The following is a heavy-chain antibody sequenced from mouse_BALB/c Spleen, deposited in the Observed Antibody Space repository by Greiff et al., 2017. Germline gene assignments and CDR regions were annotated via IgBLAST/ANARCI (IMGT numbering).Heavy chain of an antibody. V-gene: IGHV5-6*01. J-gene: IGHJ3*01. Sequence: EVMLVESGGDLVKPGGSLKLSCAASGFTFSSYGMSWVRQTPDKRLEWVATISSGGSYTYYPDSVKGRFTISRDNAKNTLYLQMSSLKSEDTAMYYCANGNPFAYWGQGTLVTVSA. CDR2: ISSGGSYT. CDR1: GFTFSSYG. CDR3: ANGNPFAY. D-gene: IGHD2-1*01.